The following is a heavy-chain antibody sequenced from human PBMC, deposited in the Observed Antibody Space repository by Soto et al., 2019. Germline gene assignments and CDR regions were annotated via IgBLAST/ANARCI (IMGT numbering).Heavy chain of an antibody. D-gene: IGHD4-17*01. J-gene: IGHJ4*02. CDR2: ISSSSSYT. CDR3: ARDRHTVTNYFDY. Sequence: VGSLRLSCAASGFTFSDYYMSWIRQAPGKGLEWVSYISSSSSYTNYADSVKGRFTISRDNAKNSLYLQMNSLRAEDTAVYYCARDRHTVTNYFDYWGQGTLVTVS. CDR1: GFTFSDYY. V-gene: IGHV3-11*06.